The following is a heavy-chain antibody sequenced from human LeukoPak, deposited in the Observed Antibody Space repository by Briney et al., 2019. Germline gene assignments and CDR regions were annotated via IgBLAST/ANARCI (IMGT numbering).Heavy chain of an antibody. D-gene: IGHD3-3*01. V-gene: IGHV5-51*01. J-gene: IGHJ4*02. Sequence: GESLKIPCKGSGYSFTSCWIGWVRQMPGKGLEWMGIIYPGDSDTRYSPSFQGQVTISADKSISTAYLQWSSLKASDTAMYYCARRVTIFGGGIDYWGQGTLVTVSS. CDR1: GYSFTSCW. CDR2: IYPGDSDT. CDR3: ARRVTIFGGGIDY.